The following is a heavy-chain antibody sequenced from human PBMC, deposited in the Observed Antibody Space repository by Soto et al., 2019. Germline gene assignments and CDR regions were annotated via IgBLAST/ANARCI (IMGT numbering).Heavy chain of an antibody. V-gene: IGHV4-39*02. J-gene: IGHJ5*02. CDR3: ARDRYDFWQYNWFDP. Sequence: SETLSLTCTVSGGSISSSSYYWGWIRQPPGKGLEWIGSIYYSGSTYYNPSLKSRVTVSVDTSKNQFSLKLSSVTAADTAVYYCARDRYDFWQYNWFDPWGQGTLVTVSS. D-gene: IGHD3-3*01. CDR2: IYYSGST. CDR1: GGSISSSSYY.